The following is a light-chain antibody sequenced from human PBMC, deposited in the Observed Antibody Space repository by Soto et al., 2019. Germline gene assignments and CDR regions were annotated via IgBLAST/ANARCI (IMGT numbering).Light chain of an antibody. CDR2: GAS. J-gene: IGKJ1*01. CDR1: QSVISSY. Sequence: LVLPQSPGTLSLSPFEIAKLSGRSIQSVISSYLAWYQQKPGQAPRLLIYGASSRATGIPDRFSGSGSGTDFTLTISRLEPEDFAVYYCQQYGSSSWTCGQGTKVAIK. V-gene: IGKV3-20*01. CDR3: QQYGSSSWT.